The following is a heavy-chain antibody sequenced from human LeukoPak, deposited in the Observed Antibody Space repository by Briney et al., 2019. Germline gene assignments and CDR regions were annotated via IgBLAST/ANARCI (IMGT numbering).Heavy chain of an antibody. CDR1: AGSFSGYY. CDR3: ARGDIAVAGYRWYFDL. Sequence: SETLSPTCAVYAGSFSGYYWRWIHQPPGKGLEWIGVISQSGSTNYNPSLKSRVTISVDTSKNQFSLRLSSVTAADTAVYYCARGDIAVAGYRWYFDLWGRGTLVTVSS. CDR2: ISQSGST. J-gene: IGHJ2*01. V-gene: IGHV4-34*01. D-gene: IGHD6-19*01.